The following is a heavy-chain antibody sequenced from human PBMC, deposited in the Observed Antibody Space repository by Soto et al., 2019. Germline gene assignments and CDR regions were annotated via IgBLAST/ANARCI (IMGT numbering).Heavy chain of an antibody. CDR1: SGSISSSNW. J-gene: IGHJ4*02. D-gene: IGHD2-2*01. Sequence: QVQLQESGPGLVKPSGTLSLTCAVSSGSISSSNWWSWVRQPPGKGLEWIGEIYHSGSTNYNPSLKSRVTISVDKSKNQCSLKLSSVTAADTAVYYCASLYCSSTSCYTHFDYWGQGTLVTVSS. CDR2: IYHSGST. V-gene: IGHV4-4*02. CDR3: ASLYCSSTSCYTHFDY.